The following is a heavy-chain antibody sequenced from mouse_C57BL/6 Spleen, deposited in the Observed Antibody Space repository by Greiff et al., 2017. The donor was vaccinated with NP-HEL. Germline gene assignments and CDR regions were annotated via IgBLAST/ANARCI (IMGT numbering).Heavy chain of an antibody. D-gene: IGHD1-1*01. Sequence: VQLQQSGTVLARPGASVKMSCKTSGYTFTSYWMHWVKQRPGQGLEWIGAIYPGNSDTSYNQKFKGKAKLTAVTSASTAYMELSSLTNEDSAVYYCTKGYYYGSSLEAWFAYWGQGTLVTVSA. CDR3: TKGYYYGSSLEAWFAY. J-gene: IGHJ3*01. V-gene: IGHV1-5*01. CDR2: IYPGNSDT. CDR1: GYTFTSYW.